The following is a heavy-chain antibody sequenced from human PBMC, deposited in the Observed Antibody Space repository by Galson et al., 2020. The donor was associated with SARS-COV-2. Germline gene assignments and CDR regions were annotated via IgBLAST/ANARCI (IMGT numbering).Heavy chain of an antibody. CDR3: ARHASTWNIVVVPAAFDY. D-gene: IGHD2-2*01. V-gene: IGHV4-39*01. CDR1: GGSISSTSYY. J-gene: IGHJ4*02. Sequence: SELLSLTCTVSGGSISSTSYYWCWIRQPPGKGLECIGSIYYSGSTSYNPFLKSRVTISVDTSTNQFSLKPSTVTAADTAVYYGARHASTWNIVVVPAAFDYWGQGTLVTVSS. CDR2: IYYSGST.